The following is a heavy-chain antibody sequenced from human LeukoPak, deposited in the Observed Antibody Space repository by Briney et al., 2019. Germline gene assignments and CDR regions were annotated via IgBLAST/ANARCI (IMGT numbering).Heavy chain of an antibody. CDR1: GGSISSSSYY. V-gene: IGHV4-39*07. D-gene: IGHD2-2*01. Sequence: PSETLSVTCTVSGGSISSSSYYWGWIRQPPGKGLEWIGSSYYCGSTYYNPSLKSRVTISVDTSKNQFSLKLSSVTAADTAVYYCARDTLPAANWYLTGAFDIWGQGTMVTVSS. CDR2: SYYCGST. CDR3: ARDTLPAANWYLTGAFDI. J-gene: IGHJ3*02.